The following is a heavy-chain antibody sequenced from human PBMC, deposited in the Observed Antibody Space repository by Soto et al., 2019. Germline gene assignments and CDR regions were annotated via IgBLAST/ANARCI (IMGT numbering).Heavy chain of an antibody. CDR2: ISSSSSYT. D-gene: IGHD6-13*01. CDR1: GFTFSDYY. CDR3: ARVDTSPRVEQQLVLGWEWFDP. Sequence: QVQLVESGGGLVKPGGSLRLSCAASGFTFSDYYMSWIRQAPGKGLEWVSYISSSSSYTNYADSVKGRFTISRDNAKNSLYLQMNSLRAEDTAVYYWARVDTSPRVEQQLVLGWEWFDPWGQGTLVTVSS. J-gene: IGHJ5*02. V-gene: IGHV3-11*06.